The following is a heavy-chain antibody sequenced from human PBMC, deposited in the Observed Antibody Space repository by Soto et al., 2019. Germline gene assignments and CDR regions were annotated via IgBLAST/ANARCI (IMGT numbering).Heavy chain of an antibody. V-gene: IGHV3-30-3*01. CDR2: ISYDGSNK. J-gene: IGHJ4*02. CDR3: ARSHYSSSLYYFDY. Sequence: GGSLRLSCAATGFTFSSYAMHWVRQAPGKGLEWVAVISYDGSNKYYADSVKGRFTISRDNSKNTLYLQMNSLRAEDTAVYYCARSHYSSSLYYFDYWGQGTLVTVSS. CDR1: GFTFSSYA. D-gene: IGHD6-13*01.